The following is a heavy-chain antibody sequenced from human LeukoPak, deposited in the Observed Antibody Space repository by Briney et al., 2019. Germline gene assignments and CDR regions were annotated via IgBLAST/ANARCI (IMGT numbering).Heavy chain of an antibody. V-gene: IGHV3-23*01. CDR1: GITLSNYA. D-gene: IGHD3-10*01. CDR2: ISGGGGGT. J-gene: IGHJ4*02. CDR3: ARGSRFGELNY. Sequence: PGGSLRLSCAVSGITLSNYAMSWVRQAPGKGLEWVAGISGGGGGTNYADSVKGRFTISRDNAKNSLYLQMNSLRAGDTAVYYCARGSRFGELNYWGQGTLVTVSS.